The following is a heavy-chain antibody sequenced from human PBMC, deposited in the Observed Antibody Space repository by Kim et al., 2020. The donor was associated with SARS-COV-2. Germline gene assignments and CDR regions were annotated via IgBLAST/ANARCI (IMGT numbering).Heavy chain of an antibody. J-gene: IGHJ5*02. CDR3: ARRAAHPRYFDWFEGNWFDP. CDR1: GGTFSSYA. CDR2: IIPIFGTA. V-gene: IGHV1-69*13. Sequence: SVKVSCKASGGTFSSYAISWVRQAPGQGLEWMGGIIPIFGTANYAQKFQGRVTITADESTSTAYMELSSLRSEDTAVYYCARRAAHPRYFDWFEGNWFDPWGQGTLVTVSS. D-gene: IGHD3-9*01.